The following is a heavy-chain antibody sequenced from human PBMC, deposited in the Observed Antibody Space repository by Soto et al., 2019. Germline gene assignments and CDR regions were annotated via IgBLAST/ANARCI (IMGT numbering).Heavy chain of an antibody. J-gene: IGHJ6*03. CDR2: IYYSGST. Sequence: SETLSLTCTVSGGSISSSSYYWGWIRQPPGKGLEWIGSIYYSGSTYYNPSLKGRVTISVDTSKNQFSLKLSSVTAADTAVYYCARHEPDYYYYYYMDVWGKGTTVTVSS. CDR1: GGSISSSSYY. V-gene: IGHV4-39*01. D-gene: IGHD2-2*01. CDR3: ARHEPDYYYYYYMDV.